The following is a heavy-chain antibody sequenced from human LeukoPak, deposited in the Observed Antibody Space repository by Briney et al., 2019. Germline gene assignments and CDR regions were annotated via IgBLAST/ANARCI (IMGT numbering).Heavy chain of an antibody. Sequence: SETLSLTCTDSGGSISSSSYYWGWIRQPPGKGLEWIGSIYYSGSTYYNPSLKSRVTISVDTSKNQFSLKLSSVTAADTALYFCARGARVNGVNPFYYFDLWGQGSLVTVSS. D-gene: IGHD2-8*01. CDR1: GGSISSSSYY. CDR3: ARGARVNGVNPFYYFDL. J-gene: IGHJ4*02. V-gene: IGHV4-39*07. CDR2: IYYSGST.